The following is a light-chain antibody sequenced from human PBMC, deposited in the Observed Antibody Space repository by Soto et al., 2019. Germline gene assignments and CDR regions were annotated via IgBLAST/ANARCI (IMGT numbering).Light chain of an antibody. J-gene: IGKJ2*01. Sequence: DIQMTQSPSTLSASVGGRVTITCRASQSVGTWVAWYQQKPGKAPKLLIYAASTLQTGVPSRFTGSGSGTDFTLTIISLQPEDYATYFCQQSYSMPYAFGPGTKVDI. V-gene: IGKV1-39*01. CDR3: QQSYSMPYA. CDR2: AAS. CDR1: QSVGTW.